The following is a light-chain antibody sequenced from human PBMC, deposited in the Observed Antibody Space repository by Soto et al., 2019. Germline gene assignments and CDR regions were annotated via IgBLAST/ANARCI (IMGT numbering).Light chain of an antibody. J-gene: IGLJ1*01. CDR1: SGDVGGYDY. Sequence: QSALTQPASVSGSPGQSITISRTGTSGDVGGYDYVSWYQQHPDKAPKLIIYDVSNWPSGVSDRFSGSKSGNTASLAISGLLAEDEADYYCSSYASSSTRVFGTGTKVTVL. V-gene: IGLV2-14*01. CDR3: SSYASSSTRV. CDR2: DVS.